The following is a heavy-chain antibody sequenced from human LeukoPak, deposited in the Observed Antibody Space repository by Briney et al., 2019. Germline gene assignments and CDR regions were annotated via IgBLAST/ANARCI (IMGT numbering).Heavy chain of an antibody. J-gene: IGHJ6*03. CDR1: GGTFSSYA. D-gene: IGHD6-13*01. Sequence: ASVKVSCKASGGTFSSYAISWVRQAPGQGLEWMGGIIPIFGTANYAQKFQGRVTITADKSTSTAYMKLSSLRSEDTAVYFCARVVGLTGYSSNWYSGYYYYMDVWGKGTTVTVSS. CDR3: ARVVGLTGYSSNWYSGYYYYMDV. V-gene: IGHV1-69*06. CDR2: IIPIFGTA.